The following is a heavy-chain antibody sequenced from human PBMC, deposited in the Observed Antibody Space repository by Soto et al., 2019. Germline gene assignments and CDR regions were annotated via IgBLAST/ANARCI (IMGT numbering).Heavy chain of an antibody. CDR2: IYTSGST. CDR1: GGSISSYY. D-gene: IGHD3-3*01. Sequence: SETLSLTCTVSGGSISSYYWSWIRQPAGKGLEWIGRIYTSGSTNYNPSLKSRVTMSVDTSKNQFSLKLSSVTAADTAVYYCARTKYYDFWSGYSYYFDYWGQGTLVTVYS. J-gene: IGHJ4*02. CDR3: ARTKYYDFWSGYSYYFDY. V-gene: IGHV4-4*07.